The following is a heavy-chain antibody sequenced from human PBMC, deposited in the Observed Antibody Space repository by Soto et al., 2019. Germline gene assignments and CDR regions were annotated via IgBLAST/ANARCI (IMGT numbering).Heavy chain of an antibody. CDR1: GGPISSYH. CDR3: TGDRNNRVWYKY. J-gene: IGHJ4*02. CDR2: IHYSGST. D-gene: IGHD6-19*01. V-gene: IGHV4-59*01. Sequence: QVQLQESGPGLMKPSETLSLTCTVSGGPISSYHWSWIRQTPGKGLEWIGYIHYSGSTNYNPSLRSRVTISLDTCRNQFSLRLSSVTAADTAVYYCTGDRNNRVWYKYWGQGALVTVSS.